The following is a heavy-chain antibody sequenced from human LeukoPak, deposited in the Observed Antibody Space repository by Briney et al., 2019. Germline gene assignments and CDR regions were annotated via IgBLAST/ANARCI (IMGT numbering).Heavy chain of an antibody. V-gene: IGHV4-59*01. CDR2: IYYSGST. CDR3: AREAPAAMVRGVKDAFDI. CDR1: GGSISSYY. D-gene: IGHD3-10*01. J-gene: IGHJ3*02. Sequence: PSETLSLTCTVSGGSISSYYWSWIRQPPGKGLEGIGYIYYSGSTNYNPSLKSRVTISVDTSKNQFSLKLSSVTAADTAVYYCAREAPAAMVRGVKDAFDIWGQGTMVTVSS.